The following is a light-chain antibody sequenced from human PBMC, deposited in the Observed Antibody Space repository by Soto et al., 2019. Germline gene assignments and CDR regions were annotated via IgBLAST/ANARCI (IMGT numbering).Light chain of an antibody. V-gene: IGLV2-14*01. CDR3: SSYTSSSTPLYV. J-gene: IGLJ1*01. CDR2: DVS. CDR1: SSDVGGYNY. Sequence: QSALTHPASVSGSPGQSITISCTGTSSDVGGYNYVSWYQQHPGKAPKLMIYDVSNRPSGVSNRFSGSKSSNTASLTISGLQAEDEADYYCSSYTSSSTPLYVFGTGTKVTVL.